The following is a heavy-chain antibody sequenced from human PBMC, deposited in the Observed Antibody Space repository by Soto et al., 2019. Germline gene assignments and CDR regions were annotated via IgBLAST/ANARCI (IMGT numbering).Heavy chain of an antibody. CDR3: VRGGNPYHYATSGPGTFDK. CDR2: TSFSGYT. D-gene: IGHD3-22*01. CDR1: GDSVSGGDSY. Sequence: QVQLQESGPGLVKPSQTLSLTCTVSGDSVSGGDSYWSWIRQPPGKALEWIGYTSFSGYTSYTPSLKRRVTISVDMSKSQFSRRLTSVTAADTAIYYCVRGGNPYHYATSGPGTFDKWGQGTLVSVSS. V-gene: IGHV4-30-4*01. J-gene: IGHJ4*02.